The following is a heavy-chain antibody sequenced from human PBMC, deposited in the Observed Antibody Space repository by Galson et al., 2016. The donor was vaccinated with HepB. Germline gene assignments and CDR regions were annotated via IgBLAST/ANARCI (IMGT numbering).Heavy chain of an antibody. V-gene: IGHV3-7*01. CDR2: TNPDGSAK. CDR3: ARWVYWNIDP. J-gene: IGHJ5*02. D-gene: IGHD1/OR15-1a*01. Sequence: SLRLSCAASGFRFVDFWMTWVRQAPGKGLEWVANTNPDGSAKYYVGSVAGRFTISKDYARDSLYLQMDSLKVEDTAAYFCARWVYWNIDPLGQGTLVTVSS. CDR1: GFRFVDFW.